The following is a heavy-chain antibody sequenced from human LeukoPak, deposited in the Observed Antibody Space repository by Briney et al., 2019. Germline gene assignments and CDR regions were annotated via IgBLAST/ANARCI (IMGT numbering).Heavy chain of an antibody. CDR3: AKVKWELRTDWFDP. V-gene: IGHV3-30*02. CDR1: GFTFSSYG. J-gene: IGHJ5*02. CDR2: IRYDGSNK. Sequence: GGSLRHSCAASGFTFSSYGMHWVRQAPGKGLEWVAFIRYDGSNKYYADSVKGRFTISRDNSKNTLYLQMNSLRAEDTAVYYCAKVKWELRTDWFDPWGQGTLVTVSS. D-gene: IGHD1-26*01.